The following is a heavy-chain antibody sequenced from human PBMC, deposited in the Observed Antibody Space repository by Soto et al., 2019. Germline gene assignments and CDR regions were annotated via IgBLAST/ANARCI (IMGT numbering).Heavy chain of an antibody. CDR2: IKSKTDGGTT. Sequence: GGSLRLSCAASGFTFSNAWMNWVRQAPGKGLEWVGRIKSKTDGGTTDYAALVKGRFTISRDDSKNTLFLQMNSLKTEDTAVYYCSTKAVGATGEFDFWGQGTLVTVSS. D-gene: IGHD1-26*01. J-gene: IGHJ4*02. CDR3: STKAVGATGEFDF. V-gene: IGHV3-15*07. CDR1: GFTFSNAW.